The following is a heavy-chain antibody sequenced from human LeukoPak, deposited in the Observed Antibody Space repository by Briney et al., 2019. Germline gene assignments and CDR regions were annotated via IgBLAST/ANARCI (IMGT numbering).Heavy chain of an antibody. J-gene: IGHJ4*02. CDR2: ISSSGSTI. D-gene: IGHD3-22*01. CDR1: GFTFSDYY. V-gene: IGHV3-11*01. CDR3: ARDTTYYYDSSGYLDY. Sequence: GGSLRLSCAASGFTFSDYYMSWIRQAPGKGLEWVSYISSSGSTIYYADSVKGRFTISRDNAKNSLYLQMNSLRAEDTAVYYCARDTTYYYDSSGYLDYWGQGTLATVSS.